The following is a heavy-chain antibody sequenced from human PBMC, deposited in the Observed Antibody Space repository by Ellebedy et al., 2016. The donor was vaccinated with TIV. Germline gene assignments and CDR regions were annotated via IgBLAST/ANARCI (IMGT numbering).Heavy chain of an antibody. CDR2: IVTNNDNT. Sequence: AASVQVSCKASGYTFSTYGITGVRQAPGQGLEWMGKIVTNNDNTNYAQKPQGRVTLTTDTSTSTAYMELRSLRSDDTAVYYCARDLVVYDSGWDDTFDIWGQGTLLTVSS. D-gene: IGHD3-22*01. CDR3: ARDLVVYDSGWDDTFDI. CDR1: GYTFSTYG. V-gene: IGHV1-18*01. J-gene: IGHJ3*02.